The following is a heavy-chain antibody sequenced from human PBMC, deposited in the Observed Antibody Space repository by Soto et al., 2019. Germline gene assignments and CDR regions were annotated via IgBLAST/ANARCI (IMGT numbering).Heavy chain of an antibody. CDR2: IRGFSPYT. Sequence: GGSLRLSCVASGFTFRSYTMNWVRQAPGKGLEWVSAIRGFSPYTFYAESVKGRFTISRDNAKNSLYLQMNSLRAEDTAVYYCARDRGYDAHDYYYNAMDVWGQGTMVTVSS. CDR3: ARDRGYDAHDYYYNAMDV. D-gene: IGHD2-15*01. CDR1: GFTFRSYT. V-gene: IGHV3-21*01. J-gene: IGHJ6*02.